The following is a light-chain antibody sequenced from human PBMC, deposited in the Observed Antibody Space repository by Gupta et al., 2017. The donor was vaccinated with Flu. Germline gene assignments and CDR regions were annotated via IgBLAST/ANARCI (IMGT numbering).Light chain of an antibody. CDR3: SSLAGTNSVV. Sequence: QSALPQPPSASGSPGQSVTISCTGTSNDVGGYNYVSWYQQHPEKAPKLIIFEVIKRPSGVPDRFSGSKSGNTASLIVSGLQAEDEADYYCSSLAGTNSVVFGGGTRLTVL. CDR1: SNDVGGYNY. V-gene: IGLV2-8*01. J-gene: IGLJ2*01. CDR2: EVI.